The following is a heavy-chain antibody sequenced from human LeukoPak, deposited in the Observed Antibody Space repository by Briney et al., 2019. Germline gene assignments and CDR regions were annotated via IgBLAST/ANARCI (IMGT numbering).Heavy chain of an antibody. CDR1: GYNPASDW. V-gene: IGHV5-51*01. CDR2: IYPGDSDT. D-gene: IGHD6-19*01. J-gene: IGHJ4*02. CDR3: ARRVSSGSYYFDY. Sequence: GESLKISCKGSGYNPASDWIGWVRQMPGKGLEWMGIIYPGDSDTRYSPSFQGQVTISADKSISTAYLQWSSLKASDTAMYYCARRVSSGSYYFDYWGQGTLVTVSS.